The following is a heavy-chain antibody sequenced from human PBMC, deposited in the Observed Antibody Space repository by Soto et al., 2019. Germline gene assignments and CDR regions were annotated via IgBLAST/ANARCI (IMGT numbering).Heavy chain of an antibody. CDR2: ISAYNGYK. D-gene: IGHD5-18*01. CDR1: GYSFTSAG. CDR3: AKDGYTYAYGPDS. J-gene: IGHJ4*02. Sequence: QVRLVQSGPKVKKPGASVRVSCKASGYSFTSAGISWVRQAPGQGLEWMGWISAYNGYKYFAQKFRGRVTLATDTSTDTAYMTLENLTSNDTAVYFCAKDGYTYAYGPDSWGQGTLVIVSS. V-gene: IGHV1-18*01.